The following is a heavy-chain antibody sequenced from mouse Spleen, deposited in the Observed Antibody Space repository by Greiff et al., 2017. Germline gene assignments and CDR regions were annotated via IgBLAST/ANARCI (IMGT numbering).Heavy chain of an antibody. V-gene: IGHV5-17*01. Sequence: EVMLVESGGGLVKPGGSLKLSCAASGFTFSDYGMHWVRQAPEKGLEWVAYISSGSSTIYYADTVKGRFTISRDNAKNTLFLQMTSLRSEDTAMYYCARANWDDYYAMDYWGQGTSVTVSS. CDR2: ISSGSSTI. J-gene: IGHJ4*01. CDR1: GFTFSDYG. CDR3: ARANWDDYYAMDY. D-gene: IGHD4-1*01.